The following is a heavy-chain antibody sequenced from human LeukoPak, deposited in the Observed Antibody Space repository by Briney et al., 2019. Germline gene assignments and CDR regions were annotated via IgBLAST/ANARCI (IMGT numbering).Heavy chain of an antibody. CDR2: IYPGDSDT. CDR3: ARDNFYGSGSPFDY. V-gene: IGHV5-51*01. D-gene: IGHD3-10*01. Sequence: GESLKISCKGSGYSFTSYWIGWVRQMPGKGLEWMGVIYPGDSDTKYSPSFQGQVTISADKSINTAYLQWSSLKASDTAIYFCARDNFYGSGSPFDYWGQGTLVTVSS. J-gene: IGHJ4*02. CDR1: GYSFTSYW.